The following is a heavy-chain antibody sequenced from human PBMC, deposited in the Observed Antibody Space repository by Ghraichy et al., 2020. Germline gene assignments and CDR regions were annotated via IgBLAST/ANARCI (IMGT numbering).Heavy chain of an antibody. Sequence: SETLSLTCTVSGGSISSSSYYWGWIRQPPGKGLEWIGSIYYSGSTYYNPSLKSRVTISVDTSKNQFSLKLSSVTAADTAVYYCARPAYCGGDCYSGGDAFDIWGQGTMVTVSS. CDR2: IYYSGST. CDR3: ARPAYCGGDCYSGGDAFDI. D-gene: IGHD2-21*01. J-gene: IGHJ3*02. V-gene: IGHV4-39*01. CDR1: GGSISSSSYY.